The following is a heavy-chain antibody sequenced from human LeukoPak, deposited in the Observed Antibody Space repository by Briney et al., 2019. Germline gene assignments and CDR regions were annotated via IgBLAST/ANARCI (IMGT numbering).Heavy chain of an antibody. Sequence: SETLSLTCAVYGGSFSGYYWSWIRQPPGKGLEWIGEINHSGSTNYNPALTSRVTISVDTSKNQFSLKLSSVTAADTAVYYCARMLLDIVVVPAAMISPYFDYWGQGTLVTVSS. CDR3: ARMLLDIVVVPAAMISPYFDY. CDR2: INHSGST. D-gene: IGHD2-2*03. CDR1: GGSFSGYY. V-gene: IGHV4-34*01. J-gene: IGHJ4*02.